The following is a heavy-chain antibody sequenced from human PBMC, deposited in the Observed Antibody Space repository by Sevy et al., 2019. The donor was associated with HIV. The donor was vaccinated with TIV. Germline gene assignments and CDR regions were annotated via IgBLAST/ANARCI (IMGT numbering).Heavy chain of an antibody. D-gene: IGHD2-2*01. V-gene: IGHV3-21*01. CDR2: ISGRSSYI. J-gene: IGHJ4*02. Sequence: GGSLRLSCAASGFIFSNYSMNWVRQAPGKGLEWVSSISGRSSYIYNADSVKGRFTISREKAKNSLYLQMNSLGAEDTAVYYCARVLRVVRIDYFDYWGQGTLVTVSS. CDR1: GFIFSNYS. CDR3: ARVLRVVRIDYFDY.